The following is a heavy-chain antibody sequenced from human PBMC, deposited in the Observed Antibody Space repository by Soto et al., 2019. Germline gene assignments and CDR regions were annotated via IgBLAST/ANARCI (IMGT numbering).Heavy chain of an antibody. J-gene: IGHJ5*02. D-gene: IGHD3-9*01. CDR2: ISYSGST. CDR1: GGSISSYY. CDR3: ARDSVFYDILTGYSRNWFDP. V-gene: IGHV4-59*01. Sequence: PSETLSLTCTVSGGSISSYYWSWIRQPPGKGLEWIGYISYSGSTNYNPSLKSRVTISVDTSKNQFSLKLNSVTAADTAVYYCARDSVFYDILTGYSRNWFDPWAREPWSPSP.